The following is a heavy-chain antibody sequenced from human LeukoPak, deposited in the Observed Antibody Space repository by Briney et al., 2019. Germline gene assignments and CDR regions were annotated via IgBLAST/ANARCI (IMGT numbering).Heavy chain of an antibody. CDR1: GGSFSGYY. J-gene: IGHJ4*02. CDR3: ASFYDSSGYYVVY. Sequence: PSETLSLTCAVYGGSFSGYYWSWIRQPPGKGLEWIGEINHSGSTNYNPSLKSRVTISVDTSKNQFSLKLSSVTAADTAVYYCASFYDSSGYYVVYWGQGTLVTVSS. V-gene: IGHV4-34*01. CDR2: INHSGST. D-gene: IGHD3-22*01.